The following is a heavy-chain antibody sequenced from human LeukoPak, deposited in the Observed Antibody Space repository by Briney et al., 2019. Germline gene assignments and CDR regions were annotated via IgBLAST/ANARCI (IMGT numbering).Heavy chain of an antibody. Sequence: PGGSLRLSCAASGFTFSSYAMHWVRQAPGKGLEWVAVISYDGSNKYCADSVKGRFTISRDNSKNTLYLQMNSLRAEDTAVHYCASLTGTHCDYWGQGTLVTVSS. CDR1: GFTFSSYA. D-gene: IGHD1-7*01. J-gene: IGHJ4*02. V-gene: IGHV3-30-3*01. CDR2: ISYDGSNK. CDR3: ASLTGTHCDY.